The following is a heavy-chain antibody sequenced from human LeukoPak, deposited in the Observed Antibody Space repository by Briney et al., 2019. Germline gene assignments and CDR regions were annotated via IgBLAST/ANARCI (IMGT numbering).Heavy chain of an antibody. Sequence: QSGGSLRLSCAAAGFTFSSYWMHWVRQAPGKGLGWVSRINSDGRSTMYADSVKGRFTISRDNAKNTLYLQMNSLRAEDTAVYYCARSPPVVYVDYWGQGTLVTVSS. D-gene: IGHD2-8*02. CDR3: ARSPPVVYVDY. V-gene: IGHV3-74*03. J-gene: IGHJ4*02. CDR2: INSDGRST. CDR1: GFTFSSYW.